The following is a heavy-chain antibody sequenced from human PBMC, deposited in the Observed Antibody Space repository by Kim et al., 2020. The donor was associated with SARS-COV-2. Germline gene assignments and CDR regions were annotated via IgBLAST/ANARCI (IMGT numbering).Heavy chain of an antibody. J-gene: IGHJ4*02. Sequence: GGSLRLSCAASGFTFSNAWMSWVRQAPGKGLEWVGRIKSKTDGGTTDYAAPVKGRFTISRDDSKNTLYLQMNSLKTEDTAVYYCTTDPRRYRRYSSISHPYYFDYWGQGTLVTVSS. CDR1: GFTFSNAW. V-gene: IGHV3-15*01. D-gene: IGHD6-13*01. CDR3: TTDPRRYRRYSSISHPYYFDY. CDR2: IKSKTDGGTT.